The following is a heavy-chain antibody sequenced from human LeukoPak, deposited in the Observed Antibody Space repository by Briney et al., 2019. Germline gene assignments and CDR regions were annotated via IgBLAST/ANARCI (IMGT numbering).Heavy chain of an antibody. CDR3: ARGHYGLDV. Sequence: GGSLRLSCAASGFTFSDWYLSWIRQAPGKGLEWASYIDMSGRTIYYADSVRGRFTISRDNARNSLYLQMSSLRAEDTAVYYCARGHYGLDVWGRGTTVTVSS. V-gene: IGHV3-11*04. J-gene: IGHJ6*02. CDR1: GFTFSDWY. CDR2: IDMSGRTI.